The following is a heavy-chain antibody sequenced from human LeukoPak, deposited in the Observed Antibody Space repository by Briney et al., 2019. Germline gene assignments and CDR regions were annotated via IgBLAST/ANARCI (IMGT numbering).Heavy chain of an antibody. V-gene: IGHV3-23*01. Sequence: PGGSLRLSCAAPGFTFSSYAMSWVRQAPGKGLEWVSAISGSGGSTYYADSVKGRFTITRDNSKNTLYLQMNSLRAEDTAVYYCAKGRQVRGVIDYWGQGTLVTVSS. D-gene: IGHD1-1*01. CDR2: ISGSGGST. CDR3: AKGRQVRGVIDY. J-gene: IGHJ4*02. CDR1: GFTFSSYA.